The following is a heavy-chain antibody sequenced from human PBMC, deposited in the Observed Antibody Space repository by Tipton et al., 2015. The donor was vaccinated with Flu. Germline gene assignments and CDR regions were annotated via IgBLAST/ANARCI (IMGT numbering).Heavy chain of an antibody. J-gene: IGHJ3*01. CDR2: VSNTGHTI. CDR3: ARAPRESDAFDV. V-gene: IGHV3-48*03. D-gene: IGHD3-10*01. Sequence: GSLRLSCAASGFIFSDYEMNWVRQAPGKGLEWISYVSNTGHTIYYTDSVRGRFTISRDNAKKSVHLQMNSLRAEDTGLYYCARAPRESDAFDVWGQGTVVTVSS. CDR1: GFIFSDYE.